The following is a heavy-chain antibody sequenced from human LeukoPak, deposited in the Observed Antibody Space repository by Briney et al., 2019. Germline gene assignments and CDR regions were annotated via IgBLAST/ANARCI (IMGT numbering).Heavy chain of an antibody. Sequence: SETLSLTCTVSGDSVSNGNYYWSWLRQPPGKALEWIGYIYYTGSTYYNPSLEGRVTISVDTSRNHFSVKLSSVTAADTAVYYCARSQNYYGSGDYWNQGTLVTVSS. J-gene: IGHJ4*02. CDR3: ARSQNYYGSGDY. D-gene: IGHD3-10*01. CDR2: IYYTGST. CDR1: GDSVSNGNYY. V-gene: IGHV4-61*03.